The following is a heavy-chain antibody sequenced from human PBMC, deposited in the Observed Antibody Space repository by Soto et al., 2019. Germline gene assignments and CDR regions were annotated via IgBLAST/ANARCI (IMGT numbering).Heavy chain of an antibody. CDR1: GGSVSSGNYY. CDR3: AREVVAFDD. J-gene: IGHJ4*02. Sequence: QVQLRESGPGLVKPSETLSLTCTVSGGSVSSGNYYWTWIRQPPGKGLEWIGYMHNHGGTNYNPSLKSRVTISIDTSKNQFSLKLSSVTAEDTAVYYFAREVVAFDDWGQGTLVTVSS. D-gene: IGHD2-15*01. CDR2: MHNHGGT. V-gene: IGHV4-61*01.